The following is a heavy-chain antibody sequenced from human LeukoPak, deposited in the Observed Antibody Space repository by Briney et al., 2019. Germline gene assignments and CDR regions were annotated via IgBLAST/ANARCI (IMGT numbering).Heavy chain of an antibody. D-gene: IGHD6-13*01. V-gene: IGHV3-48*03. Sequence: GGSLRLSCAASGFTFSSYEMNWVRQAPGKGLEWVSYISSSGSTIYYADSVKGRFTISRDNAKNSLYLQMNSLRAEDTAVYYCARVERYSSSWYYWGQGTLVTVSS. CDR1: GFTFSSYE. CDR3: ARVERYSSSWYY. J-gene: IGHJ4*02. CDR2: ISSSGSTI.